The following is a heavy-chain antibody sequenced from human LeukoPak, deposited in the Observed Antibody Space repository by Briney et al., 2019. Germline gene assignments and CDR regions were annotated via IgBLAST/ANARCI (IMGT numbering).Heavy chain of an antibody. D-gene: IGHD6-19*01. CDR1: GFSLSTSGVG. V-gene: IGHV2-5*02. CDR2: IYWDDDK. J-gene: IGHJ3*02. CDR3: AHSVAMAGTDAYVM. Sequence: SGPTLVKPPQTLTLTCTFSGFSLSTSGVGVGWIRQPPGKALEWLALIYWDDDKRYSASLKSRLAISKDTSKNQVVLTMGDMAPVDTGTYFCAHSVAMAGTDAYVMWGQGTMVTVSS.